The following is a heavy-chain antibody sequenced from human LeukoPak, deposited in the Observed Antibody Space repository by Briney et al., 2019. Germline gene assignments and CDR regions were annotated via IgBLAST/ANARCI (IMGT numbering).Heavy chain of an antibody. CDR2: ISSSSSSI. J-gene: IGHJ4*02. D-gene: IGHD6-13*01. CDR1: GFTFSSYS. Sequence: GGSLRLSCAAFGFTFSSYSMNWVRQAPGKGLEWVSSISSSSSSIYYADSVQGRFTISRDNAKNSLYLQMDSLRAEDTAVYYCARAMGLQRQLAFDYWGQGTQVTVSS. CDR3: ARAMGLQRQLAFDY. V-gene: IGHV3-21*01.